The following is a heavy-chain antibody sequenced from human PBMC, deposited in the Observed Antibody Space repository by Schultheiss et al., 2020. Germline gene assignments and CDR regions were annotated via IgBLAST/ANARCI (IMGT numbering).Heavy chain of an antibody. V-gene: IGHV3-11*04. CDR2: INSGGSMT. Sequence: GSLRLSCAASGFTFSDYYMSWIRQAPGKGLEWVSYINSGGSMTYYTDSVQGRFTISRDNAKNSLSLQMNSLRDEDTAVYYCARSLGGYKDGMDVWGQGTTVTVSS. J-gene: IGHJ6*02. CDR3: ARSLGGYKDGMDV. D-gene: IGHD5-24*01. CDR1: GFTFSDYY.